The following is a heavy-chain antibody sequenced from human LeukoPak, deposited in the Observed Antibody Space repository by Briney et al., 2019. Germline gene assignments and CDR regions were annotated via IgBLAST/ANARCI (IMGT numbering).Heavy chain of an antibody. CDR2: IYFSGST. Sequence: SETLSLTCTVSGGSISSFYWSWFYWSWIRQPPGKGLEWIGYIYFSGSTNYNPSLKSRVTISVDTSKNQFSLKLSSVTAADTAVYYCARDQVGRYFDPTYYFDYWGQGTLVTVSS. CDR1: GGSISS. V-gene: IGHV4-61*08. J-gene: IGHJ4*02. CDR3: ARDQVGRYFDPTYYFDY. D-gene: IGHD3-9*01.